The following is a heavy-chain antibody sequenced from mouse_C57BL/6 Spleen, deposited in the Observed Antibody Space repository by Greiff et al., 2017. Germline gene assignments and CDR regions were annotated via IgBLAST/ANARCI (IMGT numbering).Heavy chain of an antibody. CDR2: ISSGSSTI. D-gene: IGHD2-3*01. V-gene: IGHV5-17*01. CDR1: GFTFSDYG. J-gene: IGHJ4*01. Sequence: EVQLVESGGGLVKPGGSLKLSCAASGFTFSDYGMHWVRQAPETGLELVAYISSGSSTIYYADTVKGRFTISRDNAKNTLFLQMTSLRSEDTAMYYCARDDGYYYAMDYWGQGTSVTVSS. CDR3: ARDDGYYYAMDY.